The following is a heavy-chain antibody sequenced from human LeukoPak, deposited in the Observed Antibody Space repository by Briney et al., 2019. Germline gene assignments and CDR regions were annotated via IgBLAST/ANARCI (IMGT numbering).Heavy chain of an antibody. J-gene: IGHJ4*02. D-gene: IGHD3-22*01. CDR3: AEAVYYYDSSGPHY. CDR1: GFTFDDYA. V-gene: IGHV3-9*01. CDR2: ISWNSGSI. Sequence: GRSLRLSCAASGFTFDDYAMHWVRQAPGKGLEWVSGISWNSGSIGYADSVKGRFTISRDNAKNSLYLQMNSLRAEDTALYYCAEAVYYYDSSGPHYWGQGTLVTVSS.